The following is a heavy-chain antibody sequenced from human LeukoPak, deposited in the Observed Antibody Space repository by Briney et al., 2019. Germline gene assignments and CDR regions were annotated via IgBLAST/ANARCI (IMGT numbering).Heavy chain of an antibody. CDR3: AKVKYYDFWSASYYFDY. V-gene: IGHV3-23*01. Sequence: GGSLRLSCAASGFTFSSYAMSWVRQAPGKGLGWVSAISGSGGSTYYADSVKGRFTISRDNSKNTLYLQMNSLRAEDTAVYYCAKVKYYDFWSASYYFDYWGQGTLVTVSS. CDR1: GFTFSSYA. D-gene: IGHD3-3*01. CDR2: ISGSGGST. J-gene: IGHJ4*02.